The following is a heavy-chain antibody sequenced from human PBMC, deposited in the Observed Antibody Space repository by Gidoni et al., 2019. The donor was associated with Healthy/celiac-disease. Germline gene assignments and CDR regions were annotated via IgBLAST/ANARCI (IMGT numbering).Heavy chain of an antibody. CDR3: ASEGANCSGGSCPPSY. V-gene: IGHV4-34*01. J-gene: IGHJ4*02. CDR2: INHSGST. Sequence: QVQLQQWGAGLLKPSATLSLTCAVSGGSLSGYYWSWIRQPPGKGLEWIGEINHSGSTNYNPSLKSRVTISVDTSKNQFSLKLSSVTAADTAVYYCASEGANCSGGSCPPSYWGQGTLVTVSS. CDR1: GGSLSGYY. D-gene: IGHD2-15*01.